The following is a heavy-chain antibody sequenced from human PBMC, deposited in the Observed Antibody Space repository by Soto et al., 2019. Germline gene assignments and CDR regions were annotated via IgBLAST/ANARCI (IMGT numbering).Heavy chain of an antibody. CDR1: GFTFSSYG. Sequence: QVQLVESGGGVVQPGRSLRLSCAASGFTFSSYGMHWVRQAPGKGLEWVAVISYDGSNKYYADSVKGRFTISRDNSKNTLDLQMNSLRAEDTAVYYCAKDLDDYGDYPNFDYWGQGTLVTVSS. J-gene: IGHJ4*02. CDR3: AKDLDDYGDYPNFDY. D-gene: IGHD4-17*01. CDR2: ISYDGSNK. V-gene: IGHV3-30*18.